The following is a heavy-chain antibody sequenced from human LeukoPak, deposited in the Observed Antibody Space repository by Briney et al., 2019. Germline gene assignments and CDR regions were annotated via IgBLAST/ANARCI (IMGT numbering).Heavy chain of an antibody. CDR2: IYPGDSES. J-gene: IGHJ4*02. V-gene: IGHV5-51*01. CDR1: GSSFTSYW. D-gene: IGHD1-26*01. CDR3: ARLAQSGSYFDY. Sequence: GESLKISCKGSGSSFTSYWIAWVRQMPGKGLEWMGIIYPGDSESRYSPSFQGQVTISADKSISTAYPQWSSLKASDTAMYYCARLAQSGSYFDYWGQGTLVTVSS.